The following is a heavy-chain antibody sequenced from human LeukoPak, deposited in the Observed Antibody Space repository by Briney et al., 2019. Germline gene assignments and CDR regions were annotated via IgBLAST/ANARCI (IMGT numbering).Heavy chain of an antibody. CDR2: IYYSGST. V-gene: IGHV4-39*01. Sequence: SETLSLTCTVSGGSISSSSYYWGWIRQPPGKGLGWIGSIYYSGSTYYNPSLKSRVTISVDTSKNQFSLKLSSVTAADTAVYYCARFGASSGWAPDWGQGTLVTVSS. J-gene: IGHJ4*02. CDR1: GGSISSSSYY. D-gene: IGHD6-19*01. CDR3: ARFGASSGWAPD.